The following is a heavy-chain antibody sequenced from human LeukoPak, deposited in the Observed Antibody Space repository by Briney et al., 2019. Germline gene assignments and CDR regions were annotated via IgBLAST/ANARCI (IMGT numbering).Heavy chain of an antibody. D-gene: IGHD5-18*01. Sequence: GRSLRLSCAASGFTFSSYSMNWVPQAPGKGLEWVSSISSSSSYIYYADSVQGRFTISRENAKKSLYLQMNRLRAEDTAVYYCARVYSYGNNWFDPWGQGTLVTVSS. CDR2: ISSSSSYI. V-gene: IGHV3-21*01. CDR1: GFTFSSYS. J-gene: IGHJ5*02. CDR3: ARVYSYGNNWFDP.